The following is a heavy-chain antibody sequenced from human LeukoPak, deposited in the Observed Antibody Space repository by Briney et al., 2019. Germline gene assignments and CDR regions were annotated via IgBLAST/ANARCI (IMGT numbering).Heavy chain of an antibody. J-gene: IGHJ5*02. CDR1: GFTFDDYA. D-gene: IGHD6-19*01. Sequence: GGSLRLSCAASGFTFDDYAMHWVRQAPGKGLEWMGIIYPGDSDTRYSPSFQGQVTISVDKSISTAYLQWRSLKASDTAMYYCARRRSIAVTGDNWFDPWGQGTLVSVSS. CDR2: IYPGDSDT. V-gene: IGHV5-51*01. CDR3: ARRRSIAVTGDNWFDP.